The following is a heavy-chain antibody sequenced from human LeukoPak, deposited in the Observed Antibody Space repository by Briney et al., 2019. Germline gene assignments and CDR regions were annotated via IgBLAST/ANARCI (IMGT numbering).Heavy chain of an antibody. D-gene: IGHD6-13*01. CDR2: IYTSGGT. J-gene: IGHJ5*02. Sequence: PSETLSLTCTVSGDSISSGSYYWNWTRQPAGKGLEWIGRIYTSGGTNYSPSLKSRVTISLDMSKNQFSLELSSVTAADTAVYYCARGDSSSWYSNRFDPWGQGTLVTVSS. CDR1: GDSISSGSYY. CDR3: ARGDSSSWYSNRFDP. V-gene: IGHV4-61*02.